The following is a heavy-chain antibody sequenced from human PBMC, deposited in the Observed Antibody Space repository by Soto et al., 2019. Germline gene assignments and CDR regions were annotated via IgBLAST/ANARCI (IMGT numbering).Heavy chain of an antibody. CDR3: VRGSGLEWLLGWFDP. J-gene: IGHJ5*02. CDR2: INPNSGGT. D-gene: IGHD3-3*01. V-gene: IGHV1-2*04. Sequence: QVQLVQSGSEVTKPGASVKVSCKASGYTFTGYYMHWVRQAPGQGLEWMGWINPNSGGTNYAQKSQGWVTMTRDTSISTAYMELSRLRSDGTAVYYGVRGSGLEWLLGWFDPWGPGTLVTVSS. CDR1: GYTFTGYY.